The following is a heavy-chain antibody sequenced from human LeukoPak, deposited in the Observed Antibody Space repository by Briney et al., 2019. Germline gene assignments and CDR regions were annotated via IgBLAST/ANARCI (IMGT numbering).Heavy chain of an antibody. J-gene: IGHJ5*02. CDR2: IIPIFGTA. CDR3: ARGVDTAMVTLWFDP. V-gene: IGHV1-69*01. Sequence: ASVKVSSKASGGTLSSYAISWVRHSPGPGLEWMGGIIPIFGTANSAQKFQGRVTITADESTSTAYMELSSLRSEDTGVYYCARGVDTAMVTLWFDPWGQGTLVTVSS. D-gene: IGHD5-18*01. CDR1: GGTLSSYA.